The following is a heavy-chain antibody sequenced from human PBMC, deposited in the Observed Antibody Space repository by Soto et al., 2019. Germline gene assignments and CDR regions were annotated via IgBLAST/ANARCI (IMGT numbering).Heavy chain of an antibody. Sequence: SETLSLTCTVSGGSISSGDYYWSWIRQPPGKGLEWIGYIYYSGSTYYNPSLKSRVTISVDTSKNQFSLKLSSVTAADTAVYYCARDGDYYDSSGYYWRYFDYWGQGTLVTSPQ. CDR1: GGSISSGDYY. CDR3: ARDGDYYDSSGYYWRYFDY. V-gene: IGHV4-30-4*01. D-gene: IGHD3-22*01. CDR2: IYYSGST. J-gene: IGHJ4*02.